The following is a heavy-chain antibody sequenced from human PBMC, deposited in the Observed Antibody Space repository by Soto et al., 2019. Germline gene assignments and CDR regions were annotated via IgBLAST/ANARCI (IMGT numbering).Heavy chain of an antibody. CDR3: ARGLPITIPSADSGC. CDR1: GDSVSSNTAT. CDR2: TYYRSKWFI. V-gene: IGHV6-1*01. Sequence: PSQTLSLTCAISGDSVSSNTATWNWIRQSPSRGLEWLGRTYYRSKWFIEYAVSVKSRITINPDTSKNQFSLQLNSVTHEDTAVYYCARGLPITIPSADSGCWDGGVLVTVSS. J-gene: IGHJ4*02. D-gene: IGHD3-10*01.